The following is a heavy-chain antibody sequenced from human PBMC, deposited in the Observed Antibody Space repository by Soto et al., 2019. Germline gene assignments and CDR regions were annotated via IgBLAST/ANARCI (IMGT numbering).Heavy chain of an antibody. D-gene: IGHD2-15*01. V-gene: IGHV1-69*06. Sequence: SVKVSCKASGGTFSSYAISWVRQAPGQGLEWMGGIIPIFRTANYAQKFQGRVTITADKSTSTAYMELSSLRSEDTAVYYCARWVGRYCSGGSCYYYYGMDVWGQGTTVTASS. CDR2: IIPIFRTA. J-gene: IGHJ6*02. CDR3: ARWVGRYCSGGSCYYYYGMDV. CDR1: GGTFSSYA.